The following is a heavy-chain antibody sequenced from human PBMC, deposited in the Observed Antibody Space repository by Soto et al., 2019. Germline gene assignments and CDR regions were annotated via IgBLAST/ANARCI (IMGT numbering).Heavy chain of an antibody. Sequence: GGSLRLSCAASGFTFSSYWMSWVRQAPGKGLEWVANIKQDGSEKYYVDSVKGRFTISRDNAKNSLYLQMNSLRAEDTAVYYCARDSAGYYYYYGMDVWGQGTTVTVSS. CDR3: ARDSAGYYYYYGMDV. J-gene: IGHJ6*02. D-gene: IGHD3-10*01. CDR2: IKQDGSEK. V-gene: IGHV3-7*01. CDR1: GFTFSSYW.